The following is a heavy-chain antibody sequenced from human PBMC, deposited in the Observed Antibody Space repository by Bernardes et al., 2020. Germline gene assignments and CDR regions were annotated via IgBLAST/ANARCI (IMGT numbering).Heavy chain of an antibody. CDR1: GFDFSIYA. J-gene: IGHJ4*02. D-gene: IGHD5-12*01. Sequence: GGSLRLSCAASGFDFSIYAMHWVRQAQGKGLEWVSSISRSSAHIYYSDSVKGRFNISRDNAKNSLYLQLNTLRAEDTAVYFCAREEYSGYAYGFWGQGTLVTVSS. CDR3: AREEYSGYAYGF. CDR2: ISRSSAHI. V-gene: IGHV3-21*06.